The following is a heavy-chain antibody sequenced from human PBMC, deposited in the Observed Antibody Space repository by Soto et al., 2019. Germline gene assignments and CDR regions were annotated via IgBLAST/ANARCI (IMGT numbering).Heavy chain of an antibody. V-gene: IGHV5-51*01. CDR1: GYSFTSYW. CDR3: ARVHGRGSGSYYPFDY. CDR2: IYPGDSDT. D-gene: IGHD3-10*01. J-gene: IGHJ4*02. Sequence: LGESMKVSCKGAGYSFTSYWSGWVRKMPGKGLEWMGIIYPGDSDTRYSPSFQGQVTISADKSISTAYLQWSSLKASDTAMYYCARVHGRGSGSYYPFDYWGQGTLVTVSS.